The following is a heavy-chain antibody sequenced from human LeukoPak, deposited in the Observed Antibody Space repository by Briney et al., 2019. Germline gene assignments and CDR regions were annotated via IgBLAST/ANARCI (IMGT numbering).Heavy chain of an antibody. J-gene: IGHJ4*02. D-gene: IGHD2-2*01. V-gene: IGHV4-39*02. Sequence: SETLSLTCTVSGGSISSSNYYWGWIRQPPGKGLEWIGSFYYGGSTYYNPSLTSRVTISVDTSKNHFSLKLSSVTAADTAVYFCARLRRYCSSTSCYFGQIDYWGQGTLVTVSS. CDR1: GGSISSSNYY. CDR3: ARLRRYCSSTSCYFGQIDY. CDR2: FYYGGST.